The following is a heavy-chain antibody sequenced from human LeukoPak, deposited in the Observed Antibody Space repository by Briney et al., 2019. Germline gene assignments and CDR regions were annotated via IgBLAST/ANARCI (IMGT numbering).Heavy chain of an antibody. CDR2: LYDDGST. D-gene: IGHD1-26*01. CDR3: ARGDRGYFDY. CDR1: GFTVSSNY. Sequence: GGSLRLSCAASGFTVSSNYMSWVRQAPGKGLEWVSVLYDDGSTYYADSVKGRFTISRDNSKHTLYLQMNGLRAEDTAVYYCARGDRGYFDYWGQGTLVTVSS. J-gene: IGHJ4*02. V-gene: IGHV3-53*01.